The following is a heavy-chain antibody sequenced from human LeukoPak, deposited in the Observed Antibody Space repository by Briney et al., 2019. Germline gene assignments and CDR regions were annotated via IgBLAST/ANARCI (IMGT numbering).Heavy chain of an antibody. Sequence: GGSLRLSCAASGFTFSSYWMSWVRQAPGKGLEWVANIKQDGSEKYYVDSVKGRFTISRDNAKNSLYLQMNSLRAEDTAVYYCAKDRLGYSYGSDAFDIWGQGTMVTVSS. CDR3: AKDRLGYSYGSDAFDI. D-gene: IGHD5-18*01. CDR2: IKQDGSEK. J-gene: IGHJ3*02. V-gene: IGHV3-7*01. CDR1: GFTFSSYW.